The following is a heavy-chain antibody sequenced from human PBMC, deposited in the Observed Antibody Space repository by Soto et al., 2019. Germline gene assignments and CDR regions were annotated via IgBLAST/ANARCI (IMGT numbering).Heavy chain of an antibody. CDR2: ISSSGSTI. J-gene: IGHJ6*03. D-gene: IGHD3-10*01. V-gene: IGHV3-11*01. Sequence: GGSLRLSCAASGFTFSDYYMSWIRQAPGKGLEWVSYISSSGSTIYYADSVKGRFTIPRDNAKNSLYLQMNSLRAEDTAVYYCARERPPRQDGSGSYYTHLKYYYYYYYMDVWGKGTTVTVSS. CDR1: GFTFSDYY. CDR3: ARERPPRQDGSGSYYTHLKYYYYYYYMDV.